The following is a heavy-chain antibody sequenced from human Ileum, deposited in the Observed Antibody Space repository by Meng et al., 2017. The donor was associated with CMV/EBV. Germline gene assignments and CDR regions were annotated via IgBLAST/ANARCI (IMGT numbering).Heavy chain of an antibody. CDR2: MNPSGVT. V-gene: IGHV4-34*02. J-gene: IGHJ4*02. D-gene: IGHD2-15*01. CDR3: ARELGYCSGGNCYGGTFDY. CDR1: GGSVSGHY. Sequence: EQLQQWGGCLLRPSETLALTCAVYGGSVSGHYWSWIRQTPGKGLEWIGEMNPSGVTIYNPSLKGRVTISVDTSKDQFSLKLTSVTAADTALYYCARELGYCSGGNCYGGTFDYWGQGTLVTVSS.